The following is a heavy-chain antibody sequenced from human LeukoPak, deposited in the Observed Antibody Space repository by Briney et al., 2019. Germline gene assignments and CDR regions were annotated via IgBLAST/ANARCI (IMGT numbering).Heavy chain of an antibody. D-gene: IGHD3-10*01. V-gene: IGHV4-39*07. J-gene: IGHJ3*02. CDR3: ARMIWFGESRGAFDI. CDR2: IYYSGST. CDR1: GGSISSSSYY. Sequence: SETLSLTCTVSGGSISSSSYYWGWIRQPPGKGLEWIGSIYYSGSTYYNPSLKSRVTISVDTSKNQFSLKLSSVTAADTAVYYCARMIWFGESRGAFDIWGQGTMVTVSS.